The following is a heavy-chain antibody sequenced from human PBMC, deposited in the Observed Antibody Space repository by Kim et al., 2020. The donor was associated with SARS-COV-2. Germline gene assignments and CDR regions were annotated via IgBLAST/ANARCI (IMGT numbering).Heavy chain of an antibody. D-gene: IGHD6-13*01. Sequence: GGSLRLSCAASGFSFSSYPMTWVRQAPGKGLAWVSYISGGSTTIYYADSVRGRFTISRDNAKNSLFLQMNSLREEDTAVYNCARDMGVTGADDSWVQGTL. V-gene: IGHV3-48*02. CDR3: ARDMGVTGADDS. J-gene: IGHJ4*02. CDR1: GFSFSSYP. CDR2: ISGGSTTI.